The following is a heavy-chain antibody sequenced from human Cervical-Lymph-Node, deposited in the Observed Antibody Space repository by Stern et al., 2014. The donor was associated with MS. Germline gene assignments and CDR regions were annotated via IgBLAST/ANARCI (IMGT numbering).Heavy chain of an antibody. CDR2: ITRSSRTI. J-gene: IGHJ4*02. CDR1: GFSFSDYG. V-gene: IGHV3-48*04. Sequence: EVQLVESGGGLVQPGGSLRLSCEASGFSFSDYGMNWVRQVPGKGLEWISYITRSSRTINYADSVKGRYTISRDNARNSLYLQMNSLRVDDAAVYYCVRDRGNSEGFDYWGQGTLVTVSS. D-gene: IGHD2-21*01. CDR3: VRDRGNSEGFDY.